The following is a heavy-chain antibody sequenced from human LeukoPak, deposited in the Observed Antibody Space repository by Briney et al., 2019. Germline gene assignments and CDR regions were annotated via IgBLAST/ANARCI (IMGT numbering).Heavy chain of an antibody. Sequence: GGSLRLSCAASGFTFSSYGMNWVRQAPGKGLEWVSLISGSGSSTYYADSVKGRFTISRDNSKNTLYLQMNSLRADDTAVYYWAEGYSNSGLDYWGQGTLVTVSS. D-gene: IGHD5-12*01. CDR2: ISGSGSST. V-gene: IGHV3-23*01. J-gene: IGHJ4*02. CDR3: AEGYSNSGLDY. CDR1: GFTFSSYG.